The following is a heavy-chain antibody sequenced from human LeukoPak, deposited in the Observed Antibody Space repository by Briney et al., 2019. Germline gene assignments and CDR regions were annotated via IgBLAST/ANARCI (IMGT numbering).Heavy chain of an antibody. D-gene: IGHD3-22*01. Sequence: GGSLRLSCAASGFTFSSYAMSWVRQAPGKGLEWVSAISGSGGSTDYADSVEGRFTISRDNSNNTLYLQMNSVRAEDTAVYYCAKHGAYYYHSSGYKGNWGQGTLVTVSS. CDR2: ISGSGGST. CDR3: AKHGAYYYHSSGYKGN. CDR1: GFTFSSYA. V-gene: IGHV3-23*01. J-gene: IGHJ4*02.